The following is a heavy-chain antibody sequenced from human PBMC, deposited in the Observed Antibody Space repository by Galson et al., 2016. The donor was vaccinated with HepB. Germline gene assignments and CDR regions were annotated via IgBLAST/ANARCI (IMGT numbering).Heavy chain of an antibody. J-gene: IGHJ4*02. CDR2: IDTDTGNP. D-gene: IGHD6-13*01. CDR3: ARGADVAAAGTAH. V-gene: IGHV7-4-1*02. Sequence: SVKVSCKASGYTFTYYPLNWVRQAPGQGLEWMGWIDTDTGNPTYAQGFTGRFVFSLDISVSTAYLEISSLKAEDTVVYFCARGADVAAAGTAHWGQGTLVTVSS. CDR1: GYTFTYYP.